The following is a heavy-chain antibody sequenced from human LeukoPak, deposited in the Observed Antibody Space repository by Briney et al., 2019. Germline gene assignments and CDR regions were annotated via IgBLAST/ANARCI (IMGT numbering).Heavy chain of an antibody. D-gene: IGHD2-2*02. V-gene: IGHV3-23*01. CDR1: GFTFSSYA. CDR3: AKALGYQLLYPFDP. Sequence: GGSLRLSCAASGFTFSSYAMSWVRQAPGKGLEWVSAISGSGGSTYYADSVKGRFTISRDNSKNTLYLQMNSLSAEDTAVYYCAKALGYQLLYPFDPWGQGTLVTVSS. CDR2: ISGSGGST. J-gene: IGHJ5*02.